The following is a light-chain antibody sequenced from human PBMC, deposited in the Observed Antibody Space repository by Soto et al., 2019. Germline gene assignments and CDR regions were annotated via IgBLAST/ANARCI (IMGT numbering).Light chain of an antibody. CDR2: KAS. CDR3: QQYNSYPT. CDR1: QSISSW. Sequence: DIQMTQSPSTLSASVGDRVTITCRASQSISSWWAWYQQKPGKAPKLLLYKASSLESGVPPRFSGSGSGTEFTLTISSLQPDDFATYYCQQYNSYPTFGQGTRLEIK. V-gene: IGKV1-5*03. J-gene: IGKJ5*01.